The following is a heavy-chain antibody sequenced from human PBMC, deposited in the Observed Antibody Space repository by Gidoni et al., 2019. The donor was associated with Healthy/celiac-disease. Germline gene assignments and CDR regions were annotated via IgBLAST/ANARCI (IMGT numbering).Heavy chain of an antibody. CDR1: GGTFSSYA. Sequence: QVQLVQSGAEVKKPGSSVKVSCKASGGTFSSYAISWVRQAPGQGLEWMGGIIPICGTANYAQKFQGRVTITADESTSTAYMELSSLRSEDTAVYYCARVVERITMVRGVTARAFDIWGQGTMVTVSS. CDR3: ARVVERITMVRGVTARAFDI. D-gene: IGHD3-10*01. CDR2: IIPICGTA. V-gene: IGHV1-69*01. J-gene: IGHJ3*02.